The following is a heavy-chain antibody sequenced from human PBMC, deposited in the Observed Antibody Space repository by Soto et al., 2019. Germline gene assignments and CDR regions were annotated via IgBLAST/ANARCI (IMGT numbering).Heavy chain of an antibody. CDR3: ARDQVAKWAPGSAMVNYYYGMDA. J-gene: IGHJ6*02. CDR2: MNPNSGNT. CDR1: GYTFTSYG. D-gene: IGHD5-18*01. V-gene: IGHV1-8*01. Sequence: ASVKVSCKASGYTFTSYGINWVRQATGQGVEWMGWMNPNSGNTGYAQKFQGRVTMSTDTSTSTAYMELRGLRSDDTAVYYCARDQVAKWAPGSAMVNYYYGMDAWGQGTTVTVSS.